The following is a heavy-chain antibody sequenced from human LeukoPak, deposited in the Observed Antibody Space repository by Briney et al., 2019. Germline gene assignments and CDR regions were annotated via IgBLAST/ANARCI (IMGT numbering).Heavy chain of an antibody. D-gene: IGHD3-10*01. V-gene: IGHV3-48*02. J-gene: IGHJ5*02. CDR2: ISSNSSTI. CDR3: AKEGTPQVSTWYDL. CDR1: GFTFSSYS. Sequence: PGGSLRLSCAASGFTFSSYSMNWARQAPGKGLEWVSYISSNSSTIYYADSVKGRFTISRDNAKNSLYLQMNSLRDEDTAVYYCAKEGTPQVSTWYDLWGQGTQAIVSS.